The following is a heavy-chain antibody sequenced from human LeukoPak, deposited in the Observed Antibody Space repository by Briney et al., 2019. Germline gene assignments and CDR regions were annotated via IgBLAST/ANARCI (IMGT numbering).Heavy chain of an antibody. CDR1: GYTFTSYY. Sequence: VASVKVSCKASGYTFTSYYMHWVRQAPGQGLEWMGIINPSGGSTSYAQKFQGRVTMTRDTSTSTVYMKLSSLRSEDTAVYYCARDREEGSYYYYGMDVWGQGTTVTVSS. CDR2: INPSGGST. CDR3: ARDREEGSYYYYGMDV. V-gene: IGHV1-46*01. J-gene: IGHJ6*02. D-gene: IGHD3-10*01.